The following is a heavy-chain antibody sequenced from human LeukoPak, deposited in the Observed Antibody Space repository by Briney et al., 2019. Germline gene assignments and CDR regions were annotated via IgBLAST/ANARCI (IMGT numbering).Heavy chain of an antibody. CDR3: ARAGYSGYGNAFDI. D-gene: IGHD5-12*01. V-gene: IGHV4-4*02. CDR1: GGSISSSNW. CDR2: IYHSGST. Sequence: PSETLSLTCAVSGGSISSSNWWSWVRQPPGKGLEWIGEIYHSGSTNYNPSLKSRVTISVDTSKNQFSLKLSSVTAADTAVYYCARAGYSGYGNAFDIWGQGTMVTVSS. J-gene: IGHJ3*02.